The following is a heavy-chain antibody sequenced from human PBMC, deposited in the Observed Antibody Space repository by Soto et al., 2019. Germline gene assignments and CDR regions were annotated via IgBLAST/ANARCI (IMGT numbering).Heavy chain of an antibody. Sequence: GGSLRLSCAASGFTFSSYAMSWVRQAPGKGLEWVSAISGSGGSTYYADSVKGRFTISRDNSKNTLYLQMNSLRAEDTAVYYCAKVRGLRYFDWMIFVKETDYYYGMDVWCQGKTVSVS. CDR1: GFTFSSYA. D-gene: IGHD3-9*01. J-gene: IGHJ6*02. CDR3: AKVRGLRYFDWMIFVKETDYYYGMDV. CDR2: ISGSGGST. V-gene: IGHV3-23*01.